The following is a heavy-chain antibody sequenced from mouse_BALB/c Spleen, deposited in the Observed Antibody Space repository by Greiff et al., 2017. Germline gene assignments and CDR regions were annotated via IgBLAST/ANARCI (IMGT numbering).Heavy chain of an antibody. CDR1: GYAFSSYW. V-gene: IGHV1-80*01. J-gene: IGHJ2*01. CDR3: ARNLLLYYFDY. CDR2: IYPGDGDT. Sequence: QVQLQQSGAELVRPGSSVKISCKASGYAFSSYWMNWVKQRPGQGLEWIGQIYPGDGDTNYNGKFKGKATLTADKSSSTAYMQLSSLTSEDSAVYFCARNLLLYYFDYWGQGTTLTVSS.